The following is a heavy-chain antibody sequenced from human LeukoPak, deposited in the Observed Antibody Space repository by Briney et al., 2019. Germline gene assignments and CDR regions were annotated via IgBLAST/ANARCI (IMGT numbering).Heavy chain of an antibody. D-gene: IGHD3-22*01. J-gene: IGHJ4*02. Sequence: PGGSLRLSCAASGFTFRTYAMHWVRQASGKGLEWVGRIRSKVNNYATAYAASVKGRFTISRDDSKNTAYLQMNSLKTEDTAVYYCTGDNFDSSVKFDYWGQGTLVTVSS. V-gene: IGHV3-73*01. CDR1: GFTFRTYA. CDR2: IRSKVNNYAT. CDR3: TGDNFDSSVKFDY.